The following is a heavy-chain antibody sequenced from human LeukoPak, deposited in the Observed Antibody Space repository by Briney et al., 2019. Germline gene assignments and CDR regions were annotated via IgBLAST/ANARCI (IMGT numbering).Heavy chain of an antibody. CDR2: IKKKDDGGAT. CDR3: TTVQQWLAQALGY. V-gene: IGHV3-15*01. J-gene: IGHJ4*02. D-gene: IGHD6-19*01. CDR1: GFTFSNAW. Sequence: GGSLRLSCAASGFTFSNAWMTWVRQAPGKGLESVGHIKKKDDGGATDYAAPVKGRFIISRDDSKDTLYLQLNSLKTEDTAVYYCTTVQQWLAQALGYWGQGTLVTVSS.